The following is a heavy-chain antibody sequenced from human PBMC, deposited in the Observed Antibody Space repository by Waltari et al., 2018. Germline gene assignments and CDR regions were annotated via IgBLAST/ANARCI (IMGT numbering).Heavy chain of an antibody. J-gene: IGHJ5*02. CDR3: ARADPAFPRWFDP. CDR2: INPDSGDT. CDR1: GYKFTAYY. V-gene: IGHV1-2*02. Sequence: QEQLVQSGAEVKKPGSSVKVSCKASGYKFTAYYIHWVRQAPGQGLEWMGWINPDSGDTFYAQKFQDRVTMTRDTSISTAYMELGRLTSEDTAVYYCARADPAFPRWFDPWGQGTLVTVSS.